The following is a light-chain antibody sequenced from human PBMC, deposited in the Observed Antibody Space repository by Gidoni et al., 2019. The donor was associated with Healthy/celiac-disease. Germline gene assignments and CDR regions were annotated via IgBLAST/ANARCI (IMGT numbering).Light chain of an antibody. CDR2: EVS. CDR3: SSYTSSSTLRV. J-gene: IGLJ2*01. V-gene: IGLV2-14*01. Sequence: QSALTQPASVSGSPGQSLTISCTGTSSDVGGYNYVSWYQQHPGKAPKLMIYEVSNRPSGVPDRFSGSKSGNTASLTISGLQAEDEADYYCSSYTSSSTLRVFGGGTKLTVL. CDR1: SSDVGGYNY.